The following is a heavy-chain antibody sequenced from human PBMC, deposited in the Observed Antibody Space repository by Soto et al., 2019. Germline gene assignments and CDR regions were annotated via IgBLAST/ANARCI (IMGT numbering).Heavy chain of an antibody. CDR3: TTDPRNSGY. Sequence: SVSNAWMNWVRQAPGKGLEWVGRIKSKTDRGTTDYAAPVKGRFTISRDDSKNTLYLQMNSLKTEDTAVYYCTTDPRNSGYWGQGTLVTVSS. J-gene: IGHJ4*02. D-gene: IGHD4-4*01. CDR2: IKSKTDRGTT. CDR1: SVSNAW. V-gene: IGHV3-15*07.